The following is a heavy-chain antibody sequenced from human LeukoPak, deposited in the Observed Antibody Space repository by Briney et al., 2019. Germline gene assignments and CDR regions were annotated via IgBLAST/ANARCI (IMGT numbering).Heavy chain of an antibody. J-gene: IGHJ4*02. V-gene: IGHV3-23*01. Sequence: GGSLRLSCAASDFSFITYAMSWVRQAPGKGLEWVSTISGGGDATYYADSVKGRFTISRDNSKNTLYLQMNSLRAEDTAVYYCAKNYYDSSGYYSYYFDYWGQGTLVTVSS. CDR1: DFSFITYA. CDR2: ISGGGDAT. D-gene: IGHD3-22*01. CDR3: AKNYYDSSGYYSYYFDY.